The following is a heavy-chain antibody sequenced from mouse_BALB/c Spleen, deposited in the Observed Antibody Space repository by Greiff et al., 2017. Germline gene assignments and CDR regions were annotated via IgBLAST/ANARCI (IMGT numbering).Heavy chain of an antibody. CDR2: IDPENGNT. CDR1: GFNIKDYY. D-gene: IGHD1-1*01. J-gene: IGHJ4*01. Sequence: VHVKQSGAELVRPGALVKLSCKASGFNIKDYYMHWVKQRPEQGLEWIGWIDPENGNTIYDPKFQGKASITADTSSNTAYLQLSSLTSEDTAVYYCASFITTVVDAMDYWGQGTSVTVSS. V-gene: IGHV14-1*02. CDR3: ASFITTVVDAMDY.